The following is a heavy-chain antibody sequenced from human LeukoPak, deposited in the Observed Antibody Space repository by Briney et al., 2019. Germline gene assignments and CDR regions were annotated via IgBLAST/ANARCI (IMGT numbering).Heavy chain of an antibody. CDR2: ITGSSTYI. D-gene: IGHD4-11*01. J-gene: IGHJ5*02. Sequence: GGSLRLSCTVSGFTYSTYTMHWVRQAPGKGLECVSSITGSSTYIYYADSVKGRFTISRDNAKKSLYLQMKSLRVEDMAVYYCARDLTVTSTCWFGAWGQETLVTVSS. CDR3: ARDLTVTSTCWFGA. V-gene: IGHV3-21*01. CDR1: GFTYSTYT.